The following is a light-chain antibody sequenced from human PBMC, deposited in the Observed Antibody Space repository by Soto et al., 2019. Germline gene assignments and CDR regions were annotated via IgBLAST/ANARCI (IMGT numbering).Light chain of an antibody. CDR1: SNDIGGYNY. CDR3: CSYAGSYTFVV. Sequence: QSALTQPRSVSGSPGQAVTISCTGTSNDIGGYNYVSWYQQHPDKAPKLMIFDVSQRPSGVPDRFSGSKSGNTASLTISGVQAEDEADYYCCSYAGSYTFVVFGGGTKLTV. CDR2: DVS. J-gene: IGLJ2*01. V-gene: IGLV2-11*01.